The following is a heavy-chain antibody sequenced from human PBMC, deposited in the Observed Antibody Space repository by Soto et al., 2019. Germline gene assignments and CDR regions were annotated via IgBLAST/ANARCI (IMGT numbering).Heavy chain of an antibody. CDR3: ATDREGNYYDSSGGYYFDY. J-gene: IGHJ4*02. D-gene: IGHD3-22*01. V-gene: IGHV1-24*01. CDR2: FDPEDGET. CDR1: GYTLTELS. Sequence: ASVKVSCKVSGYTLTELSMHWVRQAPGKGLEWMGGFDPEDGETIYAQKFQGRVNMTEDTSTDTAYMELSSLRSEDKAVYYCATDREGNYYDSSGGYYFDYWGQGTLVTVSS.